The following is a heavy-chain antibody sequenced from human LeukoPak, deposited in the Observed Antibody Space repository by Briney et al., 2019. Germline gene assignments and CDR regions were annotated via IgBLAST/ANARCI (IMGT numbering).Heavy chain of an antibody. V-gene: IGHV4-59*08. D-gene: IGHD4-23*01. CDR3: ARLNGGN. J-gene: IGHJ4*02. CDR1: GGSITRYY. Sequence: PPGTLSLTCTVSGGSITRYYWSWIRRPPGKGLEWLAYVDYSGSTAYNPSLNGRIAISPDTSKNQFSLKLRSVTAADTAVYYCARLNGGNWGPGILVTVSS. CDR2: VDYSGST.